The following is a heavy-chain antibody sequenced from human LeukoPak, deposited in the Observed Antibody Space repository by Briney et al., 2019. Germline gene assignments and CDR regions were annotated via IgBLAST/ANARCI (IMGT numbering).Heavy chain of an antibody. CDR3: ARDSSGSYWGNDAFDI. CDR2: ISSSSSYI. D-gene: IGHD1-26*01. Sequence: GWSLRLCCAASGFTFSSYSMNWVRQAPVKGLETVSAISSSSSYIYYADSVKGRFTISRDNAKNSLYLQMNSLRAEDTAVYYCARDSSGSYWGNDAFDIWGQGTMVTVSS. V-gene: IGHV3-21*01. CDR1: GFTFSSYS. J-gene: IGHJ3*02.